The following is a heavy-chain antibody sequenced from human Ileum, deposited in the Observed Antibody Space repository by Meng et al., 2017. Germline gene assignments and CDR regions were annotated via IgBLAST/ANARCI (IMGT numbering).Heavy chain of an antibody. J-gene: IGHJ4*02. CDR3: ARDHMGSLDY. Sequence: QVTLQESGPGLGRPSETLSLICTVSGGSVSRAGYQWGWIRQPPGKGLEWIGYASTNYNPSLKSRVTISLDTSRNQFSLSLSSVTAADTAVYYCARDHMGSLDYWGQGILVTVSS. CDR2: AST. V-gene: IGHV4-61*08. D-gene: IGHD1-26*01. CDR1: GGSVSRAGYQ.